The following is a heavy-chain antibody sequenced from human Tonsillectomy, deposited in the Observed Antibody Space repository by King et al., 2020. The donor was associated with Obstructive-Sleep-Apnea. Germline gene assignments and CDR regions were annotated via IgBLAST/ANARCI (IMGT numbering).Heavy chain of an antibody. Sequence: VQLVESGGGVVQPGRSLRLSCAASGFTFSSYGMHWVRQAPGKGLEWVAFIRYDGSNKYYADSVKGRFTISRDNSKNTLYLQMNSLRAEDTAVYYCAKDPRYGSSWYASLLQGGMDVWGQGTTVTVSS. CDR3: AKDPRYGSSWYASLLQGGMDV. V-gene: IGHV3-30*02. D-gene: IGHD6-13*01. CDR1: GFTFSSYG. CDR2: IRYDGSNK. J-gene: IGHJ6*02.